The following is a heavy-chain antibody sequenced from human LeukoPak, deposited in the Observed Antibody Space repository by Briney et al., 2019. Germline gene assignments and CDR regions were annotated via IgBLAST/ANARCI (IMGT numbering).Heavy chain of an antibody. CDR1: GFTFSSYG. D-gene: IGHD2-15*01. V-gene: IGHV3-30*02. Sequence: GGSLRLSCAASGFTFSSYGMEWVRQAPGKGLEWVTFIRYDGSNKYYADSAKGRITISRDNSKNTLYLQMNSLRAEDTAVYYCTRGPYCSGGSCYSLGEFDPWGQGTLVTVSS. CDR3: TRGPYCSGGSCYSLGEFDP. J-gene: IGHJ5*02. CDR2: IRYDGSNK.